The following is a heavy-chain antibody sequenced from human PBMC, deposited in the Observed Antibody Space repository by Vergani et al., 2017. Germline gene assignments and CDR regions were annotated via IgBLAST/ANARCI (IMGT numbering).Heavy chain of an antibody. CDR3: ASALDYGDPRGLDY. J-gene: IGHJ4*02. CDR1: GYTFSNYY. D-gene: IGHD4-17*01. V-gene: IGHV1-46*03. Sequence: QVQVVQSGAEVKKSGASVKVSCKTSGYTFSNYYMHWVRQAPGQGLEWMGIINPSGGHTNYAQKFQGRVTMTRDTSTSTVYMELSSLRSEDTAVYYCASALDYGDPRGLDYWGQGTLVTVSS. CDR2: INPSGGHT.